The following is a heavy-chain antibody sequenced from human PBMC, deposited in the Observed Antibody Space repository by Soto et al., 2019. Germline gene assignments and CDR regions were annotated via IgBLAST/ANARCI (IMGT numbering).Heavy chain of an antibody. CDR1: RFSLRTSGVG. V-gene: IGHV2-5*01. CDR3: AHFNGYEEFEY. Sequence: GPTLVNRPQTLTLTCTFSRFSLRTSGVGVGWIRQPPGKSLEWLAVIYWNDDKRYSPSLKSRLTITKGTSDNQVVLTMTNVDPVDTASYYCAHFNGYEEFEYWGQGTLVTVSS. D-gene: IGHD5-12*01. J-gene: IGHJ4*02. CDR2: IYWNDDK.